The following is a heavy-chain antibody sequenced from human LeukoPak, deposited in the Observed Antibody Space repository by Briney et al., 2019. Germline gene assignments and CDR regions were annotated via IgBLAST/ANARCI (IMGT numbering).Heavy chain of an antibody. CDR2: IYTSGST. V-gene: IGHV4-61*02. CDR1: GGSISSGSYY. Sequence: SQTLSLTCTVSGGSISSGSYYWRWIRQPAGKGLEWIGRIYTSGSTNYNPSLKSRVTISVDTSKNQFSLKLSSVTAADTAVYYCARSGYDSSGYYSDYWGQGTLVTVSS. J-gene: IGHJ4*02. D-gene: IGHD3-22*01. CDR3: ARSGYDSSGYYSDY.